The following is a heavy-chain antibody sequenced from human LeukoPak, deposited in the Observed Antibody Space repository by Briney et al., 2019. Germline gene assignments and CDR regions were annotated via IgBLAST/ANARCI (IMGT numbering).Heavy chain of an antibody. V-gene: IGHV3-23*01. D-gene: IGHD4-23*01. J-gene: IGHJ4*02. CDR1: GFTLSSYA. CDR2: ISGSGGST. CDR3: AKFLAVATLDY. Sequence: GGSLRLSCAASGFTLSSYAMSWVRQAPGKGLEWVSAISGSGGSTYYADSVKGRFTISRDNSKNTLYLQMNSLRAEDAAVYYCAKFLAVATLDYWGQGTLVTVSS.